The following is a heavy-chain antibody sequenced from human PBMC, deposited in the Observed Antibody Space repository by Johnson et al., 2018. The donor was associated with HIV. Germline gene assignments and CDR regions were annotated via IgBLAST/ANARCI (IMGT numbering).Heavy chain of an antibody. CDR1: GFTFSSYG. CDR3: AKDTGGNSGSDAFDI. D-gene: IGHD3-10*01. J-gene: IGHJ3*02. CDR2: IRYDGSNT. V-gene: IGHV3-30*02. Sequence: QVQVVESGGGVVQPGGSLRLSCAASGFTFSSYGMHWVRPAQGKGLEWVAFIRYDGSNTYYAASVKGRFTISRDNSKNTLYLQMNSLRTEDTAVYYCAKDTGGNSGSDAFDIWGQGTLVTVSS.